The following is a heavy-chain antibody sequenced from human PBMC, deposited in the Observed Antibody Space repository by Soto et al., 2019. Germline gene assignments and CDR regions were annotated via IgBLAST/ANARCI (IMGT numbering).Heavy chain of an antibody. D-gene: IGHD3-10*01. Sequence: PSETLSLTCTVSGGSISSGDYYWSWIRQPPGKGLEWIGYIYYSGSTYYNPSLKSRVTISVDTSKNQFSLKLSSVTAADTAVYYCARSRRLVRGVIPDYWGQGTLVTV. CDR2: IYYSGST. J-gene: IGHJ4*02. CDR3: ARSRRLVRGVIPDY. CDR1: GGSISSGDYY. V-gene: IGHV4-30-4*01.